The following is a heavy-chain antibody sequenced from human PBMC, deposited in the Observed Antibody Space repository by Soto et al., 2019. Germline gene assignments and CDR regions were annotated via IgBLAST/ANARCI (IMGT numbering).Heavy chain of an antibody. CDR3: VRHPALRSGRYYS. CDR2: IHYSGST. D-gene: IGHD1-26*01. Sequence: PSETLSLTCTISGDSIITNTYYWGWIRQPPGKGLEWIGSIHYSGSTYYNPSLKSRVTISVDTSKNQFSLKLSSVTAADTAVFYCVRHPALRSGRYYSWGQGTLVTVSS. CDR1: GDSIITNTYY. J-gene: IGHJ4*02. V-gene: IGHV4-39*01.